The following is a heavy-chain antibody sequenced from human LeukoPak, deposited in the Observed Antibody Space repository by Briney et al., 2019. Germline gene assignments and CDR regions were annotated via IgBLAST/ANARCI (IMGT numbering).Heavy chain of an antibody. CDR3: ARVDRAYSDYDSWYFDL. CDR2: IYSAGST. J-gene: IGHJ2*01. D-gene: IGHD5-12*01. CDR1: GFTVSSNS. V-gene: IGHV3-53*01. Sequence: GGSLRLSCTVSGFTVSSNSISWVRQAPGKGLEWVSFIYSAGSTHYSDSVKGRFTISIDNSKSTLYLQMNSLRAEDTAIYYCARVDRAYSDYDSWYFDLWGRGTLVSVSS.